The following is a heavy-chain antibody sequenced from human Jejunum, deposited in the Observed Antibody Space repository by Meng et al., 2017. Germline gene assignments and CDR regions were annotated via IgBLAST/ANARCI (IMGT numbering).Heavy chain of an antibody. D-gene: IGHD2-8*01. V-gene: IGHV4-4*02. J-gene: IGHJ4*02. CDR3: ARAYCTDVSCHDFFDS. CDR1: GAAISRTNW. CDR2: IDPSEST. Sequence: QVQLQESGPGLVKPSGTLSLPGAVSGAAISRTNWWSWVRQPPGKGLEWIGKIDPSESTHYNPSLKGRVTISADRSKNQFSLRLTSVTAADTAIYYCARAYCTDVSCHDFFDSWGQGTLVTVSS.